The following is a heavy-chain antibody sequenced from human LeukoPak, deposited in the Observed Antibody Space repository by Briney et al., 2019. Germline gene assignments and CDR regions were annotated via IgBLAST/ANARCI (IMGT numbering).Heavy chain of an antibody. D-gene: IGHD3-10*01. CDR3: ARGLRITMVRGVTDAFDI. V-gene: IGHV1-8*01. Sequence: ASVKVSCKASGYTFTSYDINWVRQATGQGLEWMGWMNPNSGNTGYAQKFQGRVTMTRNTSISTAYMELSSLRSEDTAVYYCARGLRITMVRGVTDAFDIWGQGTTVTVSS. CDR1: GYTFTSYD. J-gene: IGHJ3*02. CDR2: MNPNSGNT.